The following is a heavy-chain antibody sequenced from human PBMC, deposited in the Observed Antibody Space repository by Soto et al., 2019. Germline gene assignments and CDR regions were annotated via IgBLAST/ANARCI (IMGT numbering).Heavy chain of an antibody. CDR3: AKGGGGGY. CDR1: GGSVSSGRYY. V-gene: IGHV4-61*01. D-gene: IGHD3-16*01. J-gene: IGHJ4*02. Sequence: QVQLQESGPGLVKPSETLSLTCTVSGGSVSSGRYYWSWIRQPPGKGLEWIGYIYYSGSTNNNPSPKSRVPITPATSKNQFSLKLSSVTGADTAVYYFAKGGGGGYWGQGTLVTVSS. CDR2: IYYSGST.